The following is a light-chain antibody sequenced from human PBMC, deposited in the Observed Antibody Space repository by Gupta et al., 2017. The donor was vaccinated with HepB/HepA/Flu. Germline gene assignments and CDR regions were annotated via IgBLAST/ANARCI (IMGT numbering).Light chain of an antibody. CDR1: QSVNSW. CDR3: QEYTSPSRT. J-gene: IGKJ3*01. V-gene: IGKV1-5*03. CDR2: KAS. Sequence: DIQMTQSPSTLSASVGDRVTMTCRASQSVNSWLAWYQQKAGKAPKVLIYKASNLESGVPSRFSGSQSGTEFTLTISNLQPDDCATYYCQEYTSPSRTFGPGTKVEIK.